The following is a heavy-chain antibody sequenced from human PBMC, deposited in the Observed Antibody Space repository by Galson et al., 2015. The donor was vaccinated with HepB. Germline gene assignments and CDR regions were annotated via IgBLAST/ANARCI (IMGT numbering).Heavy chain of an antibody. CDR2: TDGDGSIT. CDR1: GFTFSSHW. Sequence: SLRLSCAASGFTFSSHWMYWVRQAPGKGPVWVSRTDGDGSITNYADSVRGRFTISRDNAKNTLYLQMNGLRAEDTATYYCTRSALPNASDIWGQGTTVTVSS. D-gene: IGHD3-16*02. J-gene: IGHJ3*02. V-gene: IGHV3-74*01. CDR3: TRSALPNASDI.